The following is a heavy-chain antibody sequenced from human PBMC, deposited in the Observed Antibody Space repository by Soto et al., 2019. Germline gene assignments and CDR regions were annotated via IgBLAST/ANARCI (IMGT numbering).Heavy chain of an antibody. Sequence: ASVKVSCKASGYTFTNFYIHWVRQAPGQGLEWMGRINPGVGSTTYAQRFQDRVTMTRDTSTSTVYMELSSLRSEDRAMYYCARLWXGGHCYFDYWGPGTLVTVS. CDR1: GYTFTNFY. CDR2: INPGVGST. D-gene: IGHD2-21*02. V-gene: IGHV1-46*01. J-gene: IGHJ4*02. CDR3: ARLWXGGHCYFDY.